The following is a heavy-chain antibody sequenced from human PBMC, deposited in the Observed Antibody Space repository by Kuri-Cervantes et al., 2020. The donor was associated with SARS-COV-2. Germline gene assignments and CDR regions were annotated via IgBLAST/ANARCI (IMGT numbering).Heavy chain of an antibody. J-gene: IGHJ5*02. CDR2: VYHSGST. Sequence: ESLKISCTVSNYSISSGYYWGWIRQPPGKGLEWIAPVYHSGSTSYSPSLKSRVTISVEKSKNQFSLKLSSVTAADTAVYYCARSKSWRWFDPWGQGTLVTVSS. CDR3: ARSKSWRWFDP. CDR1: NYSISSGYY. D-gene: IGHD3-3*01. V-gene: IGHV4-38-2*02.